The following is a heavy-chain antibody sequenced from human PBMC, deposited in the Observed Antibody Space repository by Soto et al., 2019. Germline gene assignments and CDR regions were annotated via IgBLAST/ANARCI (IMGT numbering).Heavy chain of an antibody. CDR1: GYTFTSYA. CDR3: ARGERYSSSSIDY. J-gene: IGHJ4*02. CDR2: INAGNGNT. D-gene: IGHD6-6*01. Sequence: GASVKVSCKASGYTFTSYAMHWVRQAPGQRFEWMGWINAGNGNTKYSQKFQGRVTITRDTSASTAYMELSSLRSEDTAVYYCARGERYSSSSIDYWGQGTLVTVSS. V-gene: IGHV1-3*01.